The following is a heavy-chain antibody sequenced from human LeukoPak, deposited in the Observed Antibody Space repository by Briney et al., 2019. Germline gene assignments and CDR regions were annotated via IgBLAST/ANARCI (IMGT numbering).Heavy chain of an antibody. V-gene: IGHV3-48*02. CDR3: TRVPYSTGAFDY. CDR1: GFAFSTYS. J-gene: IGHJ4*02. D-gene: IGHD6-19*01. CDR2: ISSDSSTI. Sequence: PGGSLRLSCAASGFAFSTYSVNWVRQAPGKGLEWVSYISSDSSTIYYADSVKGRFIISRDNAKNLLYLQMNSLRDEDTAVYYCTRVPYSTGAFDYWGQGTLVTVSS.